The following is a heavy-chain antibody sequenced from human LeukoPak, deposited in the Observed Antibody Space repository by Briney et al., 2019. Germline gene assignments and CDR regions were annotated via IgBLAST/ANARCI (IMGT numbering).Heavy chain of an antibody. CDR2: ISGSGGST. V-gene: IGHV3-23*01. D-gene: IGHD1-26*01. Sequence: GGSLRLSCAASGFTFSSYAMNWVRQAPGKGLEWLSAISGSGGSTYYADSVKGRFTISRDTSKNTLYLEMNSLRAEDTAVYYCAKVGALVGTTTGGSWGQGTLVTVSS. CDR3: AKVGALVGTTTGGS. CDR1: GFTFSSYA. J-gene: IGHJ5*02.